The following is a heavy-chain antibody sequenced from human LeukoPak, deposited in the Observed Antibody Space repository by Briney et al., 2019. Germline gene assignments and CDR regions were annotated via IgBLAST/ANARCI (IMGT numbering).Heavy chain of an antibody. CDR3: ARKGVRSSSRDYYYMDI. V-gene: IGHV4-59*01. J-gene: IGHJ6*03. D-gene: IGHD6-6*01. CDR1: GGSISSYY. Sequence: SETLSLTCTVSGGSISSYYWSWIRQPPGKGLEWIGYIYYSGSTNYNPSLKSRVTISVDTSKNQFSLKLSSVTAADTAVYYCARKGVRSSSRDYYYMDIWGKGTTVTVSS. CDR2: IYYSGST.